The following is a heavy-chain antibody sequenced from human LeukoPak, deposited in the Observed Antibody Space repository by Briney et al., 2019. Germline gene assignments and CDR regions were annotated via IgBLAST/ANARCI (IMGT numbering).Heavy chain of an antibody. CDR1: GFTFSSYS. Sequence: GGSLRLSCAASGFTFSSYSMNWVRQAPGKGLEWVSSISSSSSYIYYADSVKGRFTISRDNAKNSLYLQMNSLRAEDTAIYYCARDNYSGSRYFDHWGQGTLVIVSS. D-gene: IGHD1-26*01. V-gene: IGHV3-21*01. CDR3: ARDNYSGSRYFDH. CDR2: ISSSSSYI. J-gene: IGHJ4*02.